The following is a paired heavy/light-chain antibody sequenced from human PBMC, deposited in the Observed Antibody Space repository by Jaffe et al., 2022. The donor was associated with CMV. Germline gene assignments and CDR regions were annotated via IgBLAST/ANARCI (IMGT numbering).Heavy chain of an antibody. CDR1: GFTVSSAY. CDR2: FSPDGTT. V-gene: IGHV3-53*02. Sequence: VQLVETGGGVIQPGGSLRLSCAASGFTVSSAYMSWFRQAPGKGPECVSFFSPDGTTSYADSVKGRFTISRDNSKNTLSLQMNYLRAEDTAVYYCAKDSHTWGQGTAVTVSS. CDR3: AKDSHT. J-gene: IGHJ5*02.
Light chain of an antibody. CDR2: KVS. J-gene: IGKJ1*01. Sequence: DVVMAQSPLSLPVTLGQPASISCRSSQSLVHRDGNTYLSWFHQRPGQSPRRLISKVSNRDSGVPDRFSGSGSGSDFTLKISRVEAEDVGVYYCMQHTHFWTFGQGTKVELK. V-gene: IGKV2-30*02. CDR3: MQHTHFWT. CDR1: QSLVHRDGNTY.